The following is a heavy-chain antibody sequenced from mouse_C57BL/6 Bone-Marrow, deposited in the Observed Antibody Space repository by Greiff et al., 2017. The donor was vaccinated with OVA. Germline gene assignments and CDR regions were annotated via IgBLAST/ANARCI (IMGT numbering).Heavy chain of an antibody. CDR1: GYTFTSYW. Sequence: VQLQQSGAELVRPGTSVKLSCKASGYTFTSYWMHWVKQRPGQGLEWIGVIDPSDSYTNYNQKFKGKATLTVDTSSSTAYMQLSSLTSEDSAVYYCARRGGTGFDYWGQGTTLTVSS. V-gene: IGHV1-59*01. J-gene: IGHJ2*01. CDR2: IDPSDSYT. D-gene: IGHD2-14*01. CDR3: ARRGGTGFDY.